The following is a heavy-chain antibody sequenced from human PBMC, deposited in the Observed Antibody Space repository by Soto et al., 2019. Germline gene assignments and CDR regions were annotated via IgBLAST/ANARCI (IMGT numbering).Heavy chain of an antibody. CDR3: ARDLDSSGYYDGNDY. CDR2: ISAYNGNT. V-gene: IGHV1-18*01. J-gene: IGHJ4*02. CDR1: GYTFTSYG. D-gene: IGHD3-22*01. Sequence: QVQLVQSGAEVKKPGASVKVSCKASGYTFTSYGISWVRQAPGQGLEWMGWISAYNGNTNYAQKLQGRVTMTTDTSTSTAYIELRSLRSDDTAVYYCARDLDSSGYYDGNDYWGQGTLVTVSS.